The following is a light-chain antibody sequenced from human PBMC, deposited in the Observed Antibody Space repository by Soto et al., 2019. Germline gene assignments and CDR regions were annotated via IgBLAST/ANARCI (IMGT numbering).Light chain of an antibody. Sequence: QSALTQPASVSGSTRQSITIACTGTSSDIGGYSFVSWYQQHPGKAPKLLIYDVGNRPSGVSNRFSGSKSGNTASLTISGLQAEDEAHYYCNSYRTVSTYVFGTGTKVTVL. CDR1: SSDIGGYSF. V-gene: IGLV2-14*01. CDR3: NSYRTVSTYV. J-gene: IGLJ1*01. CDR2: DVG.